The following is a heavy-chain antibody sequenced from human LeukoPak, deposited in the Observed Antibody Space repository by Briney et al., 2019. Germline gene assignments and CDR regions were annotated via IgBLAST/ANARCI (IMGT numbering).Heavy chain of an antibody. V-gene: IGHV3-64*01. CDR3: AREVYGGFDP. CDR1: GFTFSFYI. CDR2: ISTNGEST. Sequence: PGGSLRLSCAASGFTFSFYIMHWVRQAPGKGLESVSAISTNGESTYYVNSVKDRFTISRDNSKNTPYLQMGSLRVEDIAVYYCAREVYGGFDPWGQGTLVTVSS. J-gene: IGHJ5*02. D-gene: IGHD3-10*01.